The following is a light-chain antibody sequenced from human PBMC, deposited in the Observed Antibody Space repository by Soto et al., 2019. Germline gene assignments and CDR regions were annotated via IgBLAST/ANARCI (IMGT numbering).Light chain of an antibody. V-gene: IGKV1-5*03. J-gene: IGKJ2*01. CDR2: KAS. Sequence: DIQMTQSPSTLSASVGDRVTITCRASQSINIWLAWYQQKPGKAPKLLIYKASSLQSGVPSRFSGSGSGTQFTLTISSLQPDDFATYYCQQYNYYLPTFCQGTKLEIK. CDR1: QSINIW. CDR3: QQYNYYLPT.